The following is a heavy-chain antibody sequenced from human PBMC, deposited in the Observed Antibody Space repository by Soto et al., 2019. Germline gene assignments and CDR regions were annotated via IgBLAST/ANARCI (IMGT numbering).Heavy chain of an antibody. D-gene: IGHD1-1*01. Sequence: GGSLRLSCAGSGFNFNTFALIWVRQTPGRGLEWVSGIVGSGDDKIYADSVKGRFTISRDNFRNMLYLQMTGLSDEDTAIYYCVKDAVYNDGVWLVAPWGRGTLVTVSA. CDR1: GFNFNTFA. V-gene: IGHV3-23*01. CDR2: IVGSGDDK. J-gene: IGHJ4*02. CDR3: VKDAVYNDGVWLVAP.